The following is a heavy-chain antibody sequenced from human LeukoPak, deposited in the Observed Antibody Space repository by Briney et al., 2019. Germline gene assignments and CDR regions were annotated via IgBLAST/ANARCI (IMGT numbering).Heavy chain of an antibody. CDR2: IYYSGST. CDR3: ARDIALGSGKYYFDY. Sequence: SETLSLTCTVSGGSISSSSYYWGWIRQPPGKGLEWIGSIYYSGSTYYNPSLKSRVTISVDTSKNQFSLKLSSVTAADTAVYYCARDIALGSGKYYFDYWGQGTLVTVSS. CDR1: GGSISSSSYY. D-gene: IGHD3-10*01. J-gene: IGHJ4*02. V-gene: IGHV4-39*07.